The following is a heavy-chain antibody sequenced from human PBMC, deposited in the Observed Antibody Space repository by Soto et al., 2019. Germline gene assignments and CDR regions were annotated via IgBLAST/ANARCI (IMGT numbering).Heavy chain of an antibody. D-gene: IGHD6-19*01. J-gene: IGHJ4*02. CDR1: GGTFSSYA. CDR3: GRDRDGSGWYYFDS. CDR2: IIPIFGTA. Sequence: ASVKVSCKASGGTFSSYAISWVRQAPGQGLEWMGGIIPIFGTANYAQKFQGRVTITADKSTSTAYMELSSLSSEDTAVYYCGRDRDGSGWYYFDSWGQGTLVTVSS. V-gene: IGHV1-69*06.